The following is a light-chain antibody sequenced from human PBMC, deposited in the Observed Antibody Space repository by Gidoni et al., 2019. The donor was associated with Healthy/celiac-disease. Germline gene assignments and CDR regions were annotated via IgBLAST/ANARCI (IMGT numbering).Light chain of an antibody. CDR1: QSVSSSY. J-gene: IGKJ1*01. CDR3: QQYXXSXT. V-gene: IGKV3-20*01. Sequence: EIVLTXXPGTLSLSPGERATLSCRASQSVSSSYLAWDQQKPGQAPRLLIYGASSRATGIPDSFSGXXSGTDFTLTISRLEPEDFAVYYCQQYXXSXTFGQGTKVEIK. CDR2: GAS.